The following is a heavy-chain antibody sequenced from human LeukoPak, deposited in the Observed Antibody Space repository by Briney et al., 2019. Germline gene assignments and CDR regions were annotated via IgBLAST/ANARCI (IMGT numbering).Heavy chain of an antibody. V-gene: IGHV1-18*01. D-gene: IGHD4-17*01. CDR3: ARSVDYGDYGGCYFDY. CDR1: GYTFTSYG. CDR2: ISAYNGNT. J-gene: IGHJ4*02. Sequence: GASVEVSCKASGYTFTSYGISWVRQAPGQGLEWMGWISAYNGNTNYAQKLQGRVTMTTDTSTSTAYMELRSLRSDDTAVYYCARSVDYGDYGGCYFDYWGQGTLVTVSS.